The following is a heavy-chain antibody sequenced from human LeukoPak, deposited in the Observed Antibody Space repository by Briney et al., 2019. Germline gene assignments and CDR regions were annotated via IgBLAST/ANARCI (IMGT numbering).Heavy chain of an antibody. CDR2: IKHDGSEK. V-gene: IGHV3-7*01. CDR1: GFIFTNYF. J-gene: IGHJ4*02. D-gene: IGHD6-19*01. Sequence: GGSLRLSCAASGFIFTNYFMSWVRQAPGKGLEWVASIKHDGSEKYYVDSVRGRFTISRDNAKNSLYLQMNSLRAEDTAVYYCARDRVWYSSGWYAVDYWGQGTLVTVSS. CDR3: ARDRVWYSSGWYAVDY.